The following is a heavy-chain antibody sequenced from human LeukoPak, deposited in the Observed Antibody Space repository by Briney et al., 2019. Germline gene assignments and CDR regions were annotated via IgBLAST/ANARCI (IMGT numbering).Heavy chain of an antibody. CDR1: GGSISSYY. V-gene: IGHV4-59*01. CDR2: IYYSGST. Sequence: KPSETLSLTCTVSGGSISSYYWSWIRQPPGKGLEWIGYIYYSGSTNYNPSLKSRVTISVDTSKNQFSLKLSSVTAADTAVYYCATTKYYDFWSGYYTENYFDYWSQGTLVTVSS. D-gene: IGHD3-3*01. CDR3: ATTKYYDFWSGYYTENYFDY. J-gene: IGHJ4*02.